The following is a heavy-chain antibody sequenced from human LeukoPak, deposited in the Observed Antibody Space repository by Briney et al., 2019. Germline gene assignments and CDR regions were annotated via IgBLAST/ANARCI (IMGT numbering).Heavy chain of an antibody. CDR1: GYTFTGYY. V-gene: IGHV1-2*02. CDR3: ARPLGSLKEYWWFDP. CDR2: INPNSGGT. Sequence: GASVKVSCKVSGYTFTGYYMHWVRQAPGQGLEWMGWINPNSGGTNYAQKFQGRVTMTRDTSSTTVYMDLTRLRSDDTAVYFCARPLGSLKEYWWFDPWGQGTLVTVSS. D-gene: IGHD2/OR15-2a*01. J-gene: IGHJ5*02.